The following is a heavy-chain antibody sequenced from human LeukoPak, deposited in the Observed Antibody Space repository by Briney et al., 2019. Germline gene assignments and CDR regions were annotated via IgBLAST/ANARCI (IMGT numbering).Heavy chain of an antibody. D-gene: IGHD3-22*01. CDR2: IYYSGST. V-gene: IGHV4-59*01. J-gene: IGHJ4*02. CDR3: ARGGHSSGYFDY. CDR1: GGSISSYY. Sequence: SETLSLTCTVSGGSISSYYWSWIRQPAGKGLEWIGYIYYSGSTNYNPSLKSRVTISVDTSKNQFSLKLSSVTAADTAVYYCARGGHSSGYFDYWGQGTLVTVSS.